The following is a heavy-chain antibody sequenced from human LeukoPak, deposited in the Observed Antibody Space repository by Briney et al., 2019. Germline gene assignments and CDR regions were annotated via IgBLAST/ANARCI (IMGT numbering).Heavy chain of an antibody. CDR2: INPDNGDT. Sequence: ASVKVSCKVFGYNFVDYYMHWVRQAPGQGPEWMGRINPDNGDTKYAEKFQGRVTMTRDTSISTAYMELRTLTSDDTAVYYCARDQLWFGDLFHYWGQGTLVTVSS. J-gene: IGHJ4*02. CDR3: ARDQLWFGDLFHY. CDR1: GYNFVDYY. V-gene: IGHV1-2*02. D-gene: IGHD3-10*01.